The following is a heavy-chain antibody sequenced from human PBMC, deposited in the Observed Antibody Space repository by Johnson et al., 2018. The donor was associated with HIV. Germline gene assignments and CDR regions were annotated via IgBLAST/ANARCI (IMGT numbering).Heavy chain of an antibody. V-gene: IGHV3-20*04. Sequence: EVQLVESGGDLVKPGGSLRLSCAASGFIFSHAWMSWVRQAPGKGLEWVGRINWNGGSTGYADSVKGRFTISRDNAKNSLYLQMSSLRAEDTALNFCARDRRHYYDSSGYPDYDAFDIWGQGTMVTVSS. J-gene: IGHJ3*02. CDR2: INWNGGST. CDR1: GFIFSHAW. CDR3: ARDRRHYYDSSGYPDYDAFDI. D-gene: IGHD3-22*01.